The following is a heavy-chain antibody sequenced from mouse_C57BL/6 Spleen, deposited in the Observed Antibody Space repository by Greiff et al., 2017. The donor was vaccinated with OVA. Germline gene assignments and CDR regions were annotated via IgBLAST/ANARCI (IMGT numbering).Heavy chain of an antibody. D-gene: IGHD1-1*01. CDR2: ISDGGSYT. Sequence: EVKLMESGGGLVKPGGSLKLSCAASGFTFSSYAMSWVRQTPEKRLEWVATISDGGSYTYYPDNVKGRFTISRDNAKNNLYLQMSHLKSEDTAMYYCARFFITTVPFAYWGQGTLVTVSA. J-gene: IGHJ3*01. V-gene: IGHV5-4*03. CDR3: ARFFITTVPFAY. CDR1: GFTFSSYA.